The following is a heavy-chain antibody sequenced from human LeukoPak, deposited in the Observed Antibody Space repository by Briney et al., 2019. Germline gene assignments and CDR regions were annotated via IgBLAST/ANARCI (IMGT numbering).Heavy chain of an antibody. CDR2: IYYSGST. D-gene: IGHD6-13*01. CDR1: GGSISSYY. V-gene: IGHV4-59*01. Sequence: SETLSLTCTVSGGSISSYYWSWIRQPPGKGLEWIGYIYYSGSTNYNPSLKSRVTISVDTSKNQFSLKLSSVTAADTAVYYCAKSPRDSGSWANFDYWGQGTLVTVSS. J-gene: IGHJ4*02. CDR3: AKSPRDSGSWANFDY.